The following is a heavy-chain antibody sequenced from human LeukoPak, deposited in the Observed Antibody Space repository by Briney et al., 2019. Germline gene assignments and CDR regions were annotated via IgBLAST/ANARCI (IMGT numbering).Heavy chain of an antibody. J-gene: IGHJ5*02. CDR1: GGSFSGYY. D-gene: IGHD6-19*01. Sequence: SETLSLTCAVYGGSFSGYYWSWIRQPPGKGLEWIGEINHSGSTNYNPSLKSRVTISVDTSKNQFSLKLSSVTAADTAVYYCARKRSTAVAGRPPYNWFDPWGQGTLVTVSS. CDR2: INHSGST. CDR3: ARKRSTAVAGRPPYNWFDP. V-gene: IGHV4-34*01.